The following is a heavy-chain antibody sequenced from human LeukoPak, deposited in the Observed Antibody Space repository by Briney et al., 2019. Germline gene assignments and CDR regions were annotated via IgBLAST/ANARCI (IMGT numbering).Heavy chain of an antibody. V-gene: IGHV4-61*02. Sequence: SETLSLTCTVYGGSFSSCTYYWSWIRQPAGKGLEWTGRMHISGTTSYNPSLKSRVTISVDTSKSQFSLKLSSVTAADTAVYFCARGGTSWPDRYFDLWGRGALRTVSS. CDR3: ARGGTSWPDRYFDL. D-gene: IGHD2-2*01. CDR1: GGSFSSCTYY. J-gene: IGHJ2*01. CDR2: MHISGTT.